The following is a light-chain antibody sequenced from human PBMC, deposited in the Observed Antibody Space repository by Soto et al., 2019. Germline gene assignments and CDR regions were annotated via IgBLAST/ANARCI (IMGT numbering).Light chain of an antibody. CDR3: QQYGSSPRT. V-gene: IGKV3-20*01. CDR1: QSLSGSQ. Sequence: TQSPSTLPASVGDRITITCRASQSLSGSQLAWYQQKPGQAPRLLIHDASSRATGISDRFTGSGSGTDFTLTITTLEPEDFAVYYCQQYGSSPRTFGLGTKVDI. CDR2: DAS. J-gene: IGKJ1*01.